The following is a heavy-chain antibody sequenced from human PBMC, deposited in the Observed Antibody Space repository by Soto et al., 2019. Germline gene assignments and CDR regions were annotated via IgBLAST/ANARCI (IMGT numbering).Heavy chain of an antibody. CDR1: GFAFSSFG. D-gene: IGHD3-16*01. J-gene: IGHJ4*02. V-gene: IGHV3-33*01. CDR3: AFGNLSYYFDY. Sequence: QVQLVESGGGVVQPGTSLRLSCVASGFAFSSFGMHWVRQGPGKGLEWVAIIWYDGSDKYYGDSVKGRFTISRDNSKNTLLLQMNSRRAEDTAVYHCAFGNLSYYFDYWGQGTPDNDSS. CDR2: IWYDGSDK.